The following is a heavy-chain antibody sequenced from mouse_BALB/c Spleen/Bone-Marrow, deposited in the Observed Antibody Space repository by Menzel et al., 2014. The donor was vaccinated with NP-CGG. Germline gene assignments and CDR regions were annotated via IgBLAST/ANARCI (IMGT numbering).Heavy chain of an antibody. D-gene: IGHD2-1*01. CDR3: ARQIYFPYFDY. CDR1: GFTFSSYT. Sequence: EVKLVESGGGLVQPGGSLQLSCAASGFTFSSYTLSWVCQTPEKRLEWVAYISNGGGSTYYPDTVKGRFTISRDNAKNTLYLQMSSLKSEDTAMYYCARQIYFPYFDYWRRGTTLPVSS. CDR2: ISNGGGST. J-gene: IGHJ2*01. V-gene: IGHV5-12-2*01.